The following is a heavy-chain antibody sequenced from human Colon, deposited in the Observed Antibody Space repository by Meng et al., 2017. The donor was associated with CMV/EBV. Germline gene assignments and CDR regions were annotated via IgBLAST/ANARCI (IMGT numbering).Heavy chain of an antibody. CDR3: AKDRSAKTVANS. CDR1: GFTFNTFG. J-gene: IGHJ4*02. Sequence: GESLKISCSASGFTFNTFGMHWVRQAPGKGLEWVAFIRYDGTKADYADSVTGRFTISRDNSKNTVYLQMNSLRAEDTAVYYCAKDRSAKTVANSWGQGTLVTVSS. V-gene: IGHV3-30*02. CDR2: IRYDGTKA. D-gene: IGHD4-23*01.